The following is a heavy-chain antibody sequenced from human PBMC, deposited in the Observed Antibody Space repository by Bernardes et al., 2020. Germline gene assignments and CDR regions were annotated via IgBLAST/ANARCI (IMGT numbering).Heavy chain of an antibody. D-gene: IGHD3-22*01. CDR2: IKQDGSEK. Sequence: GGSLRLSCAVSGFTFSNYWMSWVRQALGKGLEWVANIKQDGSEKYYVGSVKGRFTISRDNAKNSLYLQMDSLRAEDTAVYYCARIVDSSGYYTLPRYLDYWGQGTLVTVSS. CDR3: ARIVDSSGYYTLPRYLDY. V-gene: IGHV3-7*01. CDR1: GFTFSNYW. J-gene: IGHJ4*02.